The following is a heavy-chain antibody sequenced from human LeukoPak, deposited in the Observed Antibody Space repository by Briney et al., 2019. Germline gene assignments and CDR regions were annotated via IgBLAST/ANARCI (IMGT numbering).Heavy chain of an antibody. J-gene: IGHJ4*02. Sequence: ASVKVSCKASGYTFTGYYMHWVRQAPGQGLEWMGWINPNSGGTNYAQKLQGRVTMTTDTSTSTAYMELRSLRSDDTAVYYCARGFPPRMYYDRSGYYSYHFDYWGQGTLVTVSS. CDR2: INPNSGGT. D-gene: IGHD3-22*01. CDR1: GYTFTGYY. V-gene: IGHV1-2*02. CDR3: ARGFPPRMYYDRSGYYSYHFDY.